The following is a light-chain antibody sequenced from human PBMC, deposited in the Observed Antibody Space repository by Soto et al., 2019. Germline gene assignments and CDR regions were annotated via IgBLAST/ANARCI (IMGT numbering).Light chain of an antibody. CDR1: QSVRSNY. CDR2: GTS. J-gene: IGKJ1*01. Sequence: IVWTQSPGTLSLSPGERATLSCRASQSVRSNYLAWYQQKPGQAPRLLIYGTSSRAAGIPDRFSGSGSGTDFTLTISRLEPEDFAVYYCQQYGSSRPTFGQGTKVDIK. V-gene: IGKV3-20*01. CDR3: QQYGSSRPT.